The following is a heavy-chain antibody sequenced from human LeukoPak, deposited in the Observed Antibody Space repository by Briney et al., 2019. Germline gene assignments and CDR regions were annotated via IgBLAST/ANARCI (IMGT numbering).Heavy chain of an antibody. CDR3: ARGDQMAEILDY. D-gene: IGHD5-24*01. J-gene: IGHJ4*02. Sequence: SETLSLTCNVSGVSISSYYWSWVRQPPGKGLEWIGYIYYSGSTNYNPSLKSRVTISVDTSKNQFSLKLSSVTAADTAVYYCARGDQMAEILDYWGQGTLVTVSS. CDR2: IYYSGST. V-gene: IGHV4-59*01. CDR1: GVSISSYY.